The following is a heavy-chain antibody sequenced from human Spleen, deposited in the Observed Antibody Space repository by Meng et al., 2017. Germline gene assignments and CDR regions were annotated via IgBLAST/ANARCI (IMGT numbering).Heavy chain of an antibody. D-gene: IGHD3-10*01. V-gene: IGHV1-69*05. Sequence: SVKVSCKPSGYNFPDYWLHWVRQAPGQGLEWMGGIIPISGTANYAQNFQGRVTITTDESTSTVYMELSSLTSEDTAVYYCARAVEDRGVVLRYYYYYGMDVWGQGTTVTVSS. J-gene: IGHJ6*02. CDR2: IIPISGTA. CDR1: GYNFPDYW. CDR3: ARAVEDRGVVLRYYYYYGMDV.